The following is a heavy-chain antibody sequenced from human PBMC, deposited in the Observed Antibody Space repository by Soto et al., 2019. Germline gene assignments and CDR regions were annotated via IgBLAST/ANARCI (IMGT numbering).Heavy chain of an antibody. J-gene: IGHJ5*02. Sequence: QVQLVQSGAEVKKPGSSVKVSCKASGGTFSSYAISWVRQAPGQGLEWMGGIIPIFGTANYAQKFQGRVTMTADESTSPAYMELSSLRSEDTAVYYCARGGDYGDPGWFDPWGQGTLVTVSS. D-gene: IGHD4-17*01. CDR3: ARGGDYGDPGWFDP. CDR1: GGTFSSYA. V-gene: IGHV1-69*12. CDR2: IIPIFGTA.